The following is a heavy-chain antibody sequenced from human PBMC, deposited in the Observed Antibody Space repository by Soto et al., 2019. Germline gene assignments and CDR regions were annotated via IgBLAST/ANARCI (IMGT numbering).Heavy chain of an antibody. J-gene: IGHJ4*02. Sequence: EVQLLESGGGVVQPGGSLRLSCEASGFNFKKFAMGWVRQAPGEGLEWVSGISCCGGSTSYADSVKGRFTLARDDSKNTLSLHLNSLRFEDTARYLCAKADGEQWLIPHLDNWGQGTLVTVS. CDR2: ISCCGGST. V-gene: IGHV3-23*01. CDR1: GFNFKKFA. D-gene: IGHD6-19*01. CDR3: AKADGEQWLIPHLDN.